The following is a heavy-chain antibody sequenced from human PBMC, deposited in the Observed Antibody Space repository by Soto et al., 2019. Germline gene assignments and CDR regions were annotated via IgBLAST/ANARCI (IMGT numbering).Heavy chain of an antibody. Sequence: ASVKVSCKASGYTFTSYCMHWVRQAPGQGLEWMGIINPSGGSTSYAQKFQGRVTMTRDTSTSTVYMELSSLRSEDTAVYYCAREVRFLEWVDIWGQGTMVTVSS. D-gene: IGHD3-3*01. CDR3: AREVRFLEWVDI. V-gene: IGHV1-46*01. CDR2: INPSGGST. J-gene: IGHJ3*02. CDR1: GYTFTSYC.